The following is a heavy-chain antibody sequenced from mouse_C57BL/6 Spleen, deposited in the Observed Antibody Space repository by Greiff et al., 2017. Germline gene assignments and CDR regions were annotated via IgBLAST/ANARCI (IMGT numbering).Heavy chain of an antibody. CDR2: IYPGDGDT. J-gene: IGHJ1*03. CDR3: ARKHYYGSSYWYFDV. V-gene: IGHV1-80*01. D-gene: IGHD1-1*01. CDR1: GYAFSSYW. Sequence: QVQLKESGAELVKPGASVKISCKASGYAFSSYWMNWVKQRPGKGLEWIGQIYPGDGDTNYNGKFKGKATLTADKFSSTAYMQRISLTAEDSAIYYCARKHYYGSSYWYFDVWGTGTTVTVSS.